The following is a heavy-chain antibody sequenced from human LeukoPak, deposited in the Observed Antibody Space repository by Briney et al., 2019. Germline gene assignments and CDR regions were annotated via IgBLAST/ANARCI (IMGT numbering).Heavy chain of an antibody. J-gene: IGHJ4*02. CDR1: GYTFTGYY. CDR2: INPNSGGT. V-gene: IGHV1-2*02. D-gene: IGHD6-19*01. CDR3: ARVALRYSSGWYYFDY. Sequence: ASVKVSSKASGYTFTGYYMHWVRQAPGQGLEWMGWINPNSGGTNYAQKFQGRVTMTRDTSISTAYMELSRLRSDDTAVYYCARVALRYSSGWYYFDYWGQGTLVTVSS.